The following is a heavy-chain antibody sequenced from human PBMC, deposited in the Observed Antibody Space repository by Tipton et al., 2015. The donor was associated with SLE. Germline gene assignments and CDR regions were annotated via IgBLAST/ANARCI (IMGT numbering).Heavy chain of an antibody. CDR3: ARVGITGTTWDWYFDL. CDR1: GGSISSGSYY. J-gene: IGHJ2*01. D-gene: IGHD1-7*01. CDR2: IYTSGST. Sequence: TLSLTCTVSGGSISSGSYYWSWIRQPAGKGLEWIGRIYTSGSTNYNPSLKSRVTISVDMSKNQFSLKLSSVTAADTAVYYCARVGITGTTWDWYFDLWGRGTLVTVSS. V-gene: IGHV4-61*02.